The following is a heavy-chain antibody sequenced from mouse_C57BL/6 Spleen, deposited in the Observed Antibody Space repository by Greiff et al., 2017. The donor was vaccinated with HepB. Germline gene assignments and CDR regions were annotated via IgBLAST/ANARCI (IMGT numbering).Heavy chain of an antibody. CDR3: ARHGYYGSSYGYFDV. Sequence: DVQLQESGGGLVQPGGSLKLSCAASGFTFSDYGMAWVRQAPRKGPEWVAFISNLAYSIYYADTVTGRFTISRENAKNTLYLEMSSLRSEDTAMYYCARHGYYGSSYGYFDVWGTGTTVTVSS. D-gene: IGHD1-1*01. CDR2: ISNLAYSI. CDR1: GFTFSDYG. V-gene: IGHV5-15*01. J-gene: IGHJ1*03.